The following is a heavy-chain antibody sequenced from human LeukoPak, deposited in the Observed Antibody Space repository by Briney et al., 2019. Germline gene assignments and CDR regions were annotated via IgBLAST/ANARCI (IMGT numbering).Heavy chain of an antibody. V-gene: IGHV3-30*02. D-gene: IGHD7-27*01. CDR3: AKGQLGIQSSKWFDP. CDR2: IRYDGSDK. CDR1: GFTFSIYA. J-gene: IGHJ5*02. Sequence: GGSLRLSCAASGFTFSIYAMSWVRQAPGKGLEWVAFIRYDGSDKYYADSVKGRFTISRDNSKNTLYLQMDSLRAEDTAVYYCAKGQLGIQSSKWFDPWGQGTLVTVSS.